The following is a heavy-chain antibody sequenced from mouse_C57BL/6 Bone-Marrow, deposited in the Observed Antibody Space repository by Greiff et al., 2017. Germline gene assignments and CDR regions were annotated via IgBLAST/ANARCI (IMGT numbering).Heavy chain of an antibody. CDR3: ARQALYYAMDY. J-gene: IGHJ4*01. CDR1: GFTFSSYA. Sequence: EVQLVESGGGLVKPGGSLKLSCAASGFTFSSYAMSWVRQTPEKRLEWVATISAGGSYTYYPDNVKGRFTISRDNAKNNLYLQMSSLRSEDTALYYCARQALYYAMDYWGQGTSVTVSS. CDR2: ISAGGSYT. V-gene: IGHV5-9-2*01.